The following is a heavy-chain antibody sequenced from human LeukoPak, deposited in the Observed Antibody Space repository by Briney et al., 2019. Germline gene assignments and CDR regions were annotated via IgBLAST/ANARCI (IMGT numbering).Heavy chain of an antibody. D-gene: IGHD1-26*01. CDR2: INPSGGST. CDR3: ASAPTIIVGATDAFDI. J-gene: IGHJ3*02. Sequence: ASVKVSCKASGYTFTSYYMHWVRQAPGQGLEWMGIINPSGGSTSYAQKFQGRVTMTRDMSTSTVYMELSSLRSEDTAVYYCASAPTIIVGATDAFDIWGQGTTVTVSS. V-gene: IGHV1-46*01. CDR1: GYTFTSYY.